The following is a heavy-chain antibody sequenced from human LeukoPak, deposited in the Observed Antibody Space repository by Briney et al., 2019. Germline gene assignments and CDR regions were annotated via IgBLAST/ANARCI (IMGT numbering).Heavy chain of an antibody. V-gene: IGHV3-66*01. CDR2: IYSGGST. CDR1: GFTVSSNY. Sequence: GGSLRLSCAASGFTVSSNYMSWARQAPGKGLEWVSVIYSGGSTYYADSVKGRFTISRDNSKNTLYLQMNSLRAEDTAVYYCAREDYVYGMDVWGQGTTVTVSS. CDR3: AREDYVYGMDV. J-gene: IGHJ6*02.